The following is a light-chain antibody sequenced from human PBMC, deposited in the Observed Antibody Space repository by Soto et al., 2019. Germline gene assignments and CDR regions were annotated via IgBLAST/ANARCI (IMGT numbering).Light chain of an antibody. CDR1: QSISTW. CDR3: QQYKSVSLLT. V-gene: IGKV1-5*03. Sequence: GGRGTMTCRASQSISTWLAWYQQKPGKAPKLLIYKASSLESGVPSRFSGSGSGTEFTLTISSLQPDDFATYYCQQYKSVSLLTFGGGTKVDIK. CDR2: KAS. J-gene: IGKJ4*01.